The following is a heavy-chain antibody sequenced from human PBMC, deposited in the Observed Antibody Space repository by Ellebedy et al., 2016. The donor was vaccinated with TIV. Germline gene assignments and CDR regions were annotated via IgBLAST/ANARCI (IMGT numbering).Heavy chain of an antibody. Sequence: GESLKISXTASGFTFSRYSMNWVRQAPGKGLEWVSGIGDTAHNTYYVDSVKGRFTISRDNSGNTLYLQMNSLRAEDTAVYYCARVTRVIPTRDRYYYGLDVWGQGTTVTVSS. CDR1: GFTFSRYS. CDR2: IGDTAHNT. D-gene: IGHD2-21*01. J-gene: IGHJ6*02. CDR3: ARVTRVIPTRDRYYYGLDV. V-gene: IGHV3-23*01.